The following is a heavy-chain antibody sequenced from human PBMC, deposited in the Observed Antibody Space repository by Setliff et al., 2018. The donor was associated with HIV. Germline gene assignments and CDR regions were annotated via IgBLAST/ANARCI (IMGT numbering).Heavy chain of an antibody. CDR1: GDSITNDDYY. J-gene: IGHJ3*01. V-gene: IGHV4-61*08. CDR3: ARVQMAYAAFDV. CDR2: IYFTGSS. Sequence: SETLSLTCTVSGDSITNDDYYWGWIRQPPGKGLEWIGSIYFTGSSDNNPSLKSRVTLSVDTSKHQFSLKLSSVTAADTAVYYCARVQMAYAAFDVWGQGTMVTVSS. D-gene: IGHD4-17*01.